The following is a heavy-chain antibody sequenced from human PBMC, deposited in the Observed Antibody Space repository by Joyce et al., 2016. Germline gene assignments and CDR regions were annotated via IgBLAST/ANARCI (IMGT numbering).Heavy chain of an antibody. CDR2: ITGRCRGT. CDR1: GFTFSNYG. Sequence: EVQLLESGGGLVQPGGSLRLSCAASGFTFSNYGMSWVRQAPGKGLEWVSTITGRCRGTYYADSVKGRFTISRDNSKNTLYLQMSSLRGEDTAVYYCARGGMIRHRYFGYWGQGTLVTVSS. CDR3: ARGGMIRHRYFGY. V-gene: IGHV3-23*01. J-gene: IGHJ4*02. D-gene: IGHD3-16*01.